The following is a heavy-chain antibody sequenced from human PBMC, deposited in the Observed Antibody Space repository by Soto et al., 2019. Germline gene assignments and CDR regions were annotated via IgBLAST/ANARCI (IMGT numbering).Heavy chain of an antibody. CDR1: VFTFSNAW. CDR2: IKSKTDGGTT. J-gene: IGHJ4*02. D-gene: IGHD1-26*01. Sequence: VGSLRLSCASSVFTFSNAWMSCVRHSPGKGLEWVGRIKSKTDGGTTDYDAPVKGRFTISRDDSKNTLYLQMNSLKTEDTAVYYCTASLAGWEPFEYWGQGTRVPVSS. CDR3: TASLAGWEPFEY. V-gene: IGHV3-15*01.